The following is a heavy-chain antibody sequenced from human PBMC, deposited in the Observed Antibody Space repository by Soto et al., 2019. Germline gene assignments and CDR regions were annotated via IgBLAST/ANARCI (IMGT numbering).Heavy chain of an antibody. CDR2: IIPIFGTA. Sequence: SVKVSCKASGGTFSSYAISWVRQAPGQGLEWMGGIIPIFGTANYAQKFQGRVTITADESTSTAYMELSSLRSEDTAVYYCARVPLGYCSGGSCYYFDDWGQGTRVTVAS. CDR1: GGTFSSYA. D-gene: IGHD2-15*01. V-gene: IGHV1-69*13. CDR3: ARVPLGYCSGGSCYYFDD. J-gene: IGHJ4*02.